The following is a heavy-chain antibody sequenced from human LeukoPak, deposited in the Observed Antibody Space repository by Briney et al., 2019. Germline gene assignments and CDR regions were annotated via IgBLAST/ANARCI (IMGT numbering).Heavy chain of an antibody. CDR1: GFTFSSYS. D-gene: IGHD3-3*01. Sequence: GGSLRLSCAASGFTFSSYSMNWVRQAPGKGLEWVSSISSSSSYIYYADSVKGRFTVSRDNAKNSLYLQMDSLRAEDTALYYCAKDTGRPTDAITMEDNAFDIWGQGTMVTVSS. V-gene: IGHV3-21*04. J-gene: IGHJ3*02. CDR2: ISSSSSYI. CDR3: AKDTGRPTDAITMEDNAFDI.